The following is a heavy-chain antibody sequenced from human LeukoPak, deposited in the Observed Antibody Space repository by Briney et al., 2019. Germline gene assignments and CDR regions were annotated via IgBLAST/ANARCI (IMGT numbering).Heavy chain of an antibody. CDR3: VKDNREEDWFDP. D-gene: IGHD2/OR15-2a*01. V-gene: IGHV3-64D*09. CDR2: ISSNGHT. Sequence: GGSLRLSCSASGFTFRKYSMHWVRQGPGKGLEYVSAISSNGHTYYADSEKGRFTISRDNSKSTLYLQMSSLRPEDTAVYYCVKDNREEDWFDPWGQGTLVTVSS. J-gene: IGHJ5*02. CDR1: GFTFRKYS.